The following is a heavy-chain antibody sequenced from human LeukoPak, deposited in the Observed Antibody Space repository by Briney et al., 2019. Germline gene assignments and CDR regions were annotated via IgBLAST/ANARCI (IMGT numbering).Heavy chain of an antibody. D-gene: IGHD5-24*01. Sequence: PSETLSLTCAVYGGSFSGYYSSWIRQPPGKGLEWIGEINHSGSTNYNPSLKSRVTISVDTSKNQFSLKLSSVTAAGTALYYCARGRGWLQLTYFDYWGQGTLVTVSS. CDR3: ARGRGWLQLTYFDY. V-gene: IGHV4-34*01. CDR2: INHSGST. J-gene: IGHJ4*02. CDR1: GGSFSGYY.